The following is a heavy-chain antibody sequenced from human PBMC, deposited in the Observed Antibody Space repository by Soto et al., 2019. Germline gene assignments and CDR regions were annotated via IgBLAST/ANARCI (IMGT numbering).Heavy chain of an antibody. J-gene: IGHJ4*02. CDR1: GGSISSYY. Sequence: SETLSLTCTVSGGSISSYYWSWIRQPPGKGLEWIGYIYYSVSTNYNPSLKSRFTISRDNGKNSVFLQMNSLRVEDTAVYYCAGNPKFDYPRWGQGALVTVSS. D-gene: IGHD3-9*01. V-gene: IGHV4-59*03. CDR3: AGNPKFDYPR. CDR2: IYYSVST.